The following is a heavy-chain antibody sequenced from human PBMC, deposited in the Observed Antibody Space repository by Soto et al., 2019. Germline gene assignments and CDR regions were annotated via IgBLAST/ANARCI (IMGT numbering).Heavy chain of an antibody. V-gene: IGHV4-61*01. Sequence: SETLSLTCTVSGGSVSSGSYYWSWIRQPPGKGLEWIGYIYYSGSTNYNPSLKSRVTISVDTSKNQFSLKLSSVTAADTAVYYCARSPRALLWFGELSGPTANYYYYGMDVWGQGTTVTVSS. CDR3: ARSPRALLWFGELSGPTANYYYYGMDV. CDR1: GGSVSSGSYY. J-gene: IGHJ6*02. CDR2: IYYSGST. D-gene: IGHD3-10*01.